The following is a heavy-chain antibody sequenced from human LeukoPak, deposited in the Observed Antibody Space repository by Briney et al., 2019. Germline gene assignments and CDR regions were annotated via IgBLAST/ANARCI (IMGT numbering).Heavy chain of an antibody. CDR1: GFTFSSYE. J-gene: IGHJ4*02. D-gene: IGHD1-26*01. Sequence: GGSLRLSCAASGFTFSSYEMNWVRQAPGKGLEWVSYISSSGSTIYYADSVKGRFTISRDNSKNTLYLQMNSLRAEDTAVYYCAKDSGSYFSNFDYWGQGTLVTVSS. CDR2: ISSSGSTI. V-gene: IGHV3-48*03. CDR3: AKDSGSYFSNFDY.